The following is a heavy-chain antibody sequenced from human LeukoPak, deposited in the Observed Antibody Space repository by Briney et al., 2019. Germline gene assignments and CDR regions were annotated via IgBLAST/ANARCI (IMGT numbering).Heavy chain of an antibody. V-gene: IGHV3-23*01. Sequence: GGSLRLSCAASGFTFSSSAMSWVRQAPGKGLEWVSAISGSGGSTYYADSVKGRFTISRDNSKNTLYLQMNSLRAEDTAVYYCAKVAYYGSGSYDMDVWGQGTTVTVSS. D-gene: IGHD3-10*01. CDR1: GFTFSSSA. J-gene: IGHJ6*02. CDR3: AKVAYYGSGSYDMDV. CDR2: ISGSGGST.